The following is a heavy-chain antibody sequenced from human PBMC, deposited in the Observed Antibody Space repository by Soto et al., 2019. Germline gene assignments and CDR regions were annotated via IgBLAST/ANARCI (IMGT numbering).Heavy chain of an antibody. CDR3: AREGGSSSNDYYYCSYMDV. CDR1: GFTFSSYW. J-gene: IGHJ6*03. D-gene: IGHD6-6*01. CDR2: IKQDGSEK. Sequence: EVQLVETGGGLVQPGGSLRLSCAASGFTFSSYWMSWVRQAPGKGLEWVANIKQDGSEKYYVDSVKGRFTISRDNAKNSLYLQMNSLRAEDTAVYYCAREGGSSSNDYYYCSYMDVWGKGTPVTVSS. V-gene: IGHV3-7*01.